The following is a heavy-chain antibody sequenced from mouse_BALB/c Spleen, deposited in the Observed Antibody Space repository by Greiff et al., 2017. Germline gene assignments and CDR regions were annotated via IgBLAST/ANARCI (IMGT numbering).Heavy chain of an antibody. CDR3: TREDGKGYYFDY. D-gene: IGHD2-1*01. CDR1: GFTFSSYT. Sequence: EVKLVESGGGLVKPGGSLKLSCAASGFTFSSYTMSWVRQTPEKRLEWVATISSGGSYTYYPDSVKGRFTISRDNAKNTLYLQMSSLKSEDTAMYYCTREDGKGYYFDYWGQGTTLTVSS. J-gene: IGHJ2*01. CDR2: ISSGGSYT. V-gene: IGHV5-6-4*01.